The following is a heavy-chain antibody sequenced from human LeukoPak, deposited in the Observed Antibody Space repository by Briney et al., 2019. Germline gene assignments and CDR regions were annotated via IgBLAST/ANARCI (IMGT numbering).Heavy chain of an antibody. J-gene: IGHJ4*02. CDR2: ISSSSSYI. CDR3: ARDGLRIQLWSSVPDY. CDR1: GFAFSSYS. Sequence: GGPLRLSCAASGFAFSSYSMNWVRQAPGKGLEWVSSISSSSSYIYYADSVKGRFTISRDNAKNSLYLQMNSLRAEDTAVYYCARDGLRIQLWSSVPDYWGQGTLVTVSS. V-gene: IGHV3-21*01. D-gene: IGHD5-18*01.